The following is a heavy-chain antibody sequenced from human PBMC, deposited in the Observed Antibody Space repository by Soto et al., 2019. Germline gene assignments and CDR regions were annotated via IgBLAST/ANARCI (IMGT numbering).Heavy chain of an antibody. J-gene: IGHJ6*02. V-gene: IGHV4-34*01. CDR1: GGSFSGYY. CDR2: INHSGST. Sequence: QVQLQQWGAGLLKPSETLSLTCAVYGGSFSGYYWSWIRQPPGKGLEWIGEINHSGSTNYNPSLKSRVTISVDTSKNQFSLKLSSVTAADTAVYYCARYPSRQRGYSGYDGDYYYYGMDVWGQGTTVTVSS. D-gene: IGHD5-12*01. CDR3: ARYPSRQRGYSGYDGDYYYYGMDV.